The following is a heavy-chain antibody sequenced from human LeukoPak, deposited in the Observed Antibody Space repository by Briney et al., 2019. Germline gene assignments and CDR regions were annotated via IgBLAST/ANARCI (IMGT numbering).Heavy chain of an antibody. CDR1: GGSISSYY. CDR3: ARSAVGSSSWYSHYYYGMDV. CDR2: IYYSGST. Sequence: PSETLSLTCTVSGGSISSYYWSWIRQPPGKGLEWIGYIYYSGSTNYNPSLKSRVTISVDTSKNQFSLKLSSVTAADTAVYYCARSAVGSSSWYSHYYYGMDVWGQGTTVTVSS. D-gene: IGHD6-13*01. J-gene: IGHJ6*02. V-gene: IGHV4-59*01.